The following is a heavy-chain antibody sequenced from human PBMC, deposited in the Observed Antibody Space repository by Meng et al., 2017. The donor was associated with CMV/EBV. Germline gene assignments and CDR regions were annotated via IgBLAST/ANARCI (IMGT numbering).Heavy chain of an antibody. V-gene: IGHV3-74*01. CDR3: ASLLGIYYGMDV. CDR1: GFTFSSYW. Sequence: GESLKISCAASGFTFSSYWMHWVRQAPGKGLVWVSRINSDGSSTSYADSVKGRFTISRDNAKNTLYLQMNSLRAEDTAVYYCASLLGIYYGMDVWGQGTTVTVSS. J-gene: IGHJ6*02. D-gene: IGHD6-13*01. CDR2: INSDGSST.